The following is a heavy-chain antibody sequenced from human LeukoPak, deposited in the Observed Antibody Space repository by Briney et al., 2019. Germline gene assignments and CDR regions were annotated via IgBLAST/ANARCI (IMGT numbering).Heavy chain of an antibody. V-gene: IGHV1-69*13. Sequence: ASVKVSCKASGYTFTSYGISWVRQAPGQGLEWMGGIIPIFGTANYAQKFQGRVTITADESTSTAYMELSSLRSEDTAVYYCARGMEWLNDYWGQGTQVTVSS. D-gene: IGHD3-3*01. CDR3: ARGMEWLNDY. CDR2: IIPIFGTA. J-gene: IGHJ4*02. CDR1: GYTFTSYG.